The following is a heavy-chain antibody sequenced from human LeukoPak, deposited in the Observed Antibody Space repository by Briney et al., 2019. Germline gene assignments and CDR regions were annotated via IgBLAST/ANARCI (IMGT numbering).Heavy chain of an antibody. J-gene: IGHJ4*02. CDR3: AVQITMIVVVPYIDY. Sequence: GGSLTLSCTASRLTYSEYYMTWLRQAPGKGLEWFTSISCTGNTIYSADSVRGRFTVSRDNDRNSLFLHMNSLRAEDSAVYYCAVQITMIVVVPYIDYWGQGTLVTVSS. CDR1: RLTYSEYY. CDR2: ISCTGNTI. V-gene: IGHV3-11*04. D-gene: IGHD3-22*01.